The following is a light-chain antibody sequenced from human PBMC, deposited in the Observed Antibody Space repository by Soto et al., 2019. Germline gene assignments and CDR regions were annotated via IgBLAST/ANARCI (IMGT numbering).Light chain of an antibody. CDR2: VGS. V-gene: IGKV2-28*01. J-gene: IGKJ2*01. CDR3: MQALQTPYT. Sequence: DIVMTQSPLSLPVTPGEPASISCRSSQSLLHSNGYNYLDWFLQKPGQSPQVLIYVGSNRAPGVPDRFSGSGSGTDFTPTISRVEAEDVGVYYCMQALQTPYTFGQGTKLEIK. CDR1: QSLLHSNGYNY.